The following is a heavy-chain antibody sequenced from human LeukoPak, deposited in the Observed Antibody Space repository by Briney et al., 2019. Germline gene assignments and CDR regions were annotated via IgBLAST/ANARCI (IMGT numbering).Heavy chain of an antibody. V-gene: IGHV1-69*05. CDR2: IIPIFGTA. Sequence: ASVKVSCKTAERSVGRDARCRGRQDPEQRLEWMGGIIPIFGTANYAQKFQGRVTITTDESTSTAYMELSSLRSEDTAVYYCANRPFTSGAFDIWGQGTMVTVSS. CDR1: ERSVGRDA. D-gene: IGHD3-16*01. J-gene: IGHJ3*02. CDR3: ANRPFTSGAFDI.